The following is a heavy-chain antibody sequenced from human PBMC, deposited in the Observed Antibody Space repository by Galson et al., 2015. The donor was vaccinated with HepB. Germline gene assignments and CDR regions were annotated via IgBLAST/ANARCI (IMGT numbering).Heavy chain of an antibody. CDR1: GFTFSDYY. J-gene: IGHJ4*02. CDR3: ARAPWNHPYYFDY. V-gene: IGHV3-11*01. D-gene: IGHD1-14*01. Sequence: SLRLSCAASGFTFSDYYMSWIRQAPGKGLEWVSYISSSGSTIYYADSVKGRFTISRDNAKNSLYLQMNSLRAEDTAVYYCARAPWNHPYYFDYWGQGTLVTVSS. CDR2: ISSSGSTI.